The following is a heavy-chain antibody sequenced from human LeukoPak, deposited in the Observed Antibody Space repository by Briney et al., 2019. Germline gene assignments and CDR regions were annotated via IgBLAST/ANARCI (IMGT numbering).Heavy chain of an antibody. D-gene: IGHD6-13*01. CDR1: GFTFTSYG. CDR2: ISAYNGNT. CDR3: ARDRAAAARGYFDY. J-gene: IGHJ4*02. V-gene: IGHV1-18*01. Sequence: GGSLRLSCAASGFTFTSYGTSWVRQAPGQGLEWMGWISAYNGNTNYAQKLQGRVTMTTDTSTSTAYMELRSLRSDDTAVYYCARDRAAAARGYFDYWGQGTLVTVSS.